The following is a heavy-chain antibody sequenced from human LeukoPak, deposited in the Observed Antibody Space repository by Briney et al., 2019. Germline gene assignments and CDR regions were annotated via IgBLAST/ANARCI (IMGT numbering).Heavy chain of an antibody. V-gene: IGHV3-66*02. CDR2: IYSGGST. CDR1: GFTVSSNY. D-gene: IGHD3-3*01. CDR3: ARASYTNDFWSGYYDFDY. Sequence: GGSLRLSCAASGFTVSSNYMSWVRQAPGKGLEWISVIYSGGSTYYADSVKGRFTIYRDNSKNKLYLQMNSLRAEDTAVYYCARASYTNDFWSGYYDFDYWGQGTLVTVSS. J-gene: IGHJ4*02.